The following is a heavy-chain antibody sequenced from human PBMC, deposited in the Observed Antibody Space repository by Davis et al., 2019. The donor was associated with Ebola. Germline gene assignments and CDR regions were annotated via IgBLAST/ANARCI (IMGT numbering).Heavy chain of an antibody. D-gene: IGHD6-19*01. Sequence: GSLRLSCTISGGSIGSYYWGWIRQPPGKGLEWIGYIYFIGSTKYNPSLTGRVTISVDTSKNHFSLRLTSVTAADTAVYYCARGGSSGYYARFSPWGQGLDVTVSS. V-gene: IGHV4-59*01. CDR2: IYFIGST. CDR1: GGSIGSYY. CDR3: ARGGSSGYYARFSP. J-gene: IGHJ5*02.